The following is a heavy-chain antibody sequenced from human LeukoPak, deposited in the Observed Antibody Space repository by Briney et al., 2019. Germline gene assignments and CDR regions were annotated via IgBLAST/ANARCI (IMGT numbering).Heavy chain of an antibody. J-gene: IGHJ5*02. CDR2: IKQDGSEK. V-gene: IGHV3-7*03. CDR3: AKSQRENWFDP. CDR1: GFTFSDYW. Sequence: GGSLRLSCAASGFTFSDYWMTWVRQAPGKGLEWVANIKQDGSEKYYVDSVKGRFTISRDNAKNSVYLQMNSLRAEDTVVYYCAKSQRENWFDPWGQGTPVTVSS.